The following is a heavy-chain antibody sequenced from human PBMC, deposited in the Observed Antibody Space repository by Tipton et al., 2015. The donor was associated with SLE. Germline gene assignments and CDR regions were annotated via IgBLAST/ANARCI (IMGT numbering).Heavy chain of an antibody. CDR2: INHSGST. J-gene: IGHJ4*02. CDR1: GGSFSGYY. D-gene: IGHD6-19*01. CDR3: ARGIGWLSLDY. V-gene: IGHV4-34*01. Sequence: TLSLTCAAYGGSFSGYYWSWIRQPPGKGLEWIGEINHSGSTNYNPSLKSRVTISVDTSKNQFSLKLSSVTAADTAVYYCARGIGWLSLDYWGQGTLVTVSS.